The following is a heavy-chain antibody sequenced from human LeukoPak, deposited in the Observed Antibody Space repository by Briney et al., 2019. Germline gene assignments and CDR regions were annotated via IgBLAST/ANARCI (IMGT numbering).Heavy chain of an antibody. Sequence: PGGSLRLSCAASGFTFSSYWMSWVRQAPGKGLEWVANIKQDGSEKYYVDSVKGRFTISRDNAKNLLYLQMNSLRAEDTAVYYCARDSRYFDWLLGGGFDYWGQGTLVTVSS. V-gene: IGHV3-7*03. CDR2: IKQDGSEK. CDR3: ARDSRYFDWLLGGGFDY. D-gene: IGHD3-9*01. CDR1: GFTFSSYW. J-gene: IGHJ4*02.